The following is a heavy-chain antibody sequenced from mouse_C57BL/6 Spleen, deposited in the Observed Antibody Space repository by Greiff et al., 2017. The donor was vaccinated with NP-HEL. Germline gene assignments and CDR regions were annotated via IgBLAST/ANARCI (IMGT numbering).Heavy chain of an antibody. CDR3: AREGYSNPSYFDY. Sequence: QVQLQQSGAELVKPGASVKISCKASGYAFSSYWMNWVKQRPGKGLEWIGQIYPGDGDTNYNGKFKGKATLTADKSSSTAYMQLSSLTSEDSAVYFCAREGYSNPSYFDYWGQGTTLTVSS. V-gene: IGHV1-80*01. CDR1: GYAFSSYW. J-gene: IGHJ2*01. CDR2: IYPGDGDT. D-gene: IGHD2-5*01.